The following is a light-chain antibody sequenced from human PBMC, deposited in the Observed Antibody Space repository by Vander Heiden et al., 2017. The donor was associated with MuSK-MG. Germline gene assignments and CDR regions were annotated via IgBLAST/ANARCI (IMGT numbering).Light chain of an antibody. CDR3: QQDEDRWYT. Sequence: DIQMTQSPSTLSASVGDRVTITCRASQTINSWLAWYQQKSGKAPKLLIYKASTLQSAVPSRFSRSGSGTEFTLTISSLQSDDFATYYCQQDEDRWYTFGQGTKLEVK. CDR1: QTINSW. V-gene: IGKV1-5*03. J-gene: IGKJ2*01. CDR2: KAS.